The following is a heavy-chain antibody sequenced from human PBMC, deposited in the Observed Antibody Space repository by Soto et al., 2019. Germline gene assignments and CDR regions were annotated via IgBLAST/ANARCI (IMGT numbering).Heavy chain of an antibody. D-gene: IGHD2-15*01. CDR1: GGSISSYY. J-gene: IGHJ3*02. CDR3: ARDRWECSGGSCPNDAFDI. Sequence: SETLSLTCTVSGGSISSYYWSWIRQPPGKGLEWIGYIYYSGSTNYNPSLKSRVTISVATSKNQFSLKLSSVTAADTAVYYCARDRWECSGGSCPNDAFDIWGQGTMVTVSS. V-gene: IGHV4-59*01. CDR2: IYYSGST.